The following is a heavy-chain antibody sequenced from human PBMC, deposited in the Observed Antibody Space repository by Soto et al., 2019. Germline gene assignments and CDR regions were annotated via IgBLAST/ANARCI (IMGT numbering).Heavy chain of an antibody. CDR2: ISAHNGNT. D-gene: IGHD1-1*01. V-gene: IGHV1-18*01. Sequence: QVHLVQSGAEVKKPGASVKVSCKASGYTFTSYGITWVRQAPGQGLEWMGWISAHNGNTDYAQKLPGRVIVTRDTSTSKAYMELRSLISDDTAVYYCARGRYGDYWGQGALVTVSS. CDR3: ARGRYGDY. CDR1: GYTFTSYG. J-gene: IGHJ4*02.